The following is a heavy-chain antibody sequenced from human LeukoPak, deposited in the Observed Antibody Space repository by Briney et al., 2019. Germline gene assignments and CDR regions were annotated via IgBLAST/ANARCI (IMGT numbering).Heavy chain of an antibody. J-gene: IGHJ6*02. V-gene: IGHV1-46*01. Sequence: ASVKVSCKASGYTFTSYDINWVRQAPGQGLEWMGIINPSGGSTNYAQNFQGRVTVTRDTSTSTVYMELSSLRSEDTAVYYCARDAGYSAYDRTYGMDVWGQGTTVTVSS. CDR2: INPSGGST. CDR3: ARDAGYSAYDRTYGMDV. CDR1: GYTFTSYD. D-gene: IGHD5-12*01.